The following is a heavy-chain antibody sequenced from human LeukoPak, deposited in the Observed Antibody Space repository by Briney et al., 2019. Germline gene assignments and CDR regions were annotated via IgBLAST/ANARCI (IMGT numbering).Heavy chain of an antibody. D-gene: IGHD2-21*02. CDR1: GFTFTSYD. V-gene: IGHV1-18*01. CDR3: ARVPTTAFDY. CDR2: ISSYNGNT. Sequence: ASVKVSCKASGFTFTSYDINWVRQAPGQGLEWMGWISSYNGNTNYAQRLLGRVTMTTDTSTSTAYMGLRSLRSDDTAVYYCARVPTTAFDYWGQGTLVTVSP. J-gene: IGHJ4*02.